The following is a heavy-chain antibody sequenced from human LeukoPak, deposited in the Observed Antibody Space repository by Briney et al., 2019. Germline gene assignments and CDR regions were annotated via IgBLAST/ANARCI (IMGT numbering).Heavy chain of an antibody. V-gene: IGHV3-23*01. CDR3: AKPISGGLAVTADWFHP. CDR2: INANSGTT. Sequence: GWSLRLSCTASGFAFSVYAMSWLRQPPGKGLVWVSTINANSGTTSYAASVRGRFTISRDNSKNTLYLQLNTLRADDTATYYCAKPISGGLAVTADWFHPWGQGTLVVVSS. CDR1: GFAFSVYA. J-gene: IGHJ5*01. D-gene: IGHD6-19*01.